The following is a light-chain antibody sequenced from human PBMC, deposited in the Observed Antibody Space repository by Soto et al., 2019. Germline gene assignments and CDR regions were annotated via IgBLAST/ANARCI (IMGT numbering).Light chain of an antibody. CDR3: QQYNSYPWT. J-gene: IGKJ1*01. CDR1: QSISSW. CDR2: DAS. Sequence: DIPMTQSPSTLSASVGDRVTITCRASQSISSWLAWYQQKPGKAPKLLIYDASSLESGVPSRFSGSGSGTEFTLTISSLQPDDFATYYCQQYNSYPWTFGQGTKVVIK. V-gene: IGKV1-5*01.